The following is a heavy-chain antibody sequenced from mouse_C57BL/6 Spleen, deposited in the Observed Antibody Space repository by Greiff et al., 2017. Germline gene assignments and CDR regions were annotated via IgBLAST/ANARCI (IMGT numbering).Heavy chain of an antibody. CDR3: AREGGYPYYAMDY. V-gene: IGHV14-3*01. D-gene: IGHD2-2*01. Sequence: VHVKQSVAELVRPGASVKLSCTASGFNIKNTYMHWVKQRPEQGLEWIGRIDPANGNPKYAPKFQGKATITADTSSNTADLQLSSLTSEDTAIYYCAREGGYPYYAMDYWGQGTSVTVSS. J-gene: IGHJ4*01. CDR2: IDPANGNP. CDR1: GFNIKNTY.